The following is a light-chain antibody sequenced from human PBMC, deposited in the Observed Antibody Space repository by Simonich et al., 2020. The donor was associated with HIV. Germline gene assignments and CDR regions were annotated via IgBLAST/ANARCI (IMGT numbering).Light chain of an antibody. Sequence: AIQLTQSPSSLSASVGDRVTITCRASQGISSALAWYQQKPGKAPKLLIYDASSLESGVPSRFSGSGSGTDFTLTISWLQSEDFATYYCQQYYNYPLTFGGGTKVEIK. J-gene: IGKJ4*01. V-gene: IGKV1D-13*01. CDR2: DAS. CDR1: QGISSA. CDR3: QQYYNYPLT.